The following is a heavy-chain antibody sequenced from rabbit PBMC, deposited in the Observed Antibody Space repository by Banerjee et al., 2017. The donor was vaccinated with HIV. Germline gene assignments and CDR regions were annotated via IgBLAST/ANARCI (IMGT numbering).Heavy chain of an antibody. CDR3: ARDHYIYGEDYGTIDFNL. CDR2: IYAGSSGST. CDR1: GFSFSSGYD. D-gene: IGHD6-1*01. Sequence: QEQLVESGGGLVQPEGSLTLTCKASGFSFSSGYDMCWVRQAPGKGLEWIACIYAGSSGSTYYASWAKGRFTISKTSSTTVTLQMTSLTAADTATYFCARDHYIYGEDYGTIDFNLWGPGTLVTVS. V-gene: IGHV1S45*01. J-gene: IGHJ4*01.